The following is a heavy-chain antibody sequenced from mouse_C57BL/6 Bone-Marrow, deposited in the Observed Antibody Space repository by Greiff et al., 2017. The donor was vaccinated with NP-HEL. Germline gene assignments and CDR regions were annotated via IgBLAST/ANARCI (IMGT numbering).Heavy chain of an antibody. D-gene: IGHD2-5*01. CDR2: IYPRSGNT. CDR3: ARRDYSNYAFWYAMDY. CDR1: GYTFTSYG. V-gene: IGHV1-81*01. J-gene: IGHJ4*01. Sequence: QVQLQQSGAELARPGASVKLSCKASGYTFTSYGISWVKQRTGQGLEWIGEIYPRSGNTYYNEKFKGKATLTADKSSSTAYMELRSLTSEDSAVYFCARRDYSNYAFWYAMDYWGQGTSVTVSS.